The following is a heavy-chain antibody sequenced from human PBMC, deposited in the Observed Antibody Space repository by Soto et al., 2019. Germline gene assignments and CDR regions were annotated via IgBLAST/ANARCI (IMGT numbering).Heavy chain of an antibody. V-gene: IGHV4-39*01. Sequence: QLQLQESGPGLVKPSETLSLTCTVSGGSISSSSYYWGWIRQPPGKGLEWIGSIYYSGSTYYNPSLKRRVPVSVDTSKNQFSLKLSSVPAADTAVYYCARLVLGALRITMVRGVIIGGLYNWFDPWGQGTLVTVSS. D-gene: IGHD3-10*01. CDR3: ARLVLGALRITMVRGVIIGGLYNWFDP. CDR2: IYYSGST. CDR1: GGSISSSSYY. J-gene: IGHJ5*02.